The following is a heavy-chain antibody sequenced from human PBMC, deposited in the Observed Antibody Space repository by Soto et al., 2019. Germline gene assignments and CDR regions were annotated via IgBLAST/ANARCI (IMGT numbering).Heavy chain of an antibody. V-gene: IGHV4-34*01. CDR2: INHSGST. J-gene: IGHJ4*02. D-gene: IGHD2-21*01. Sequence: QVQLQQWGAGLLKPSETLSLTCAVYGGSFSGYYWSWIRQPPGKGLEWIGEINHSGSTNDNPSLKKRVTIAVDTSKNQCSLKLSSVTSADTAVYYCARVSWRVSRIPYGPYYFDYWGQGTLVTVSS. CDR3: ARVSWRVSRIPYGPYYFDY. CDR1: GGSFSGYY.